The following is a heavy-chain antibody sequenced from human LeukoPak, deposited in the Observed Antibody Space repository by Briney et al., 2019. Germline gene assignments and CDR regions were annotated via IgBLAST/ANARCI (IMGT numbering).Heavy chain of an antibody. CDR3: ARSGETTIAYLD. J-gene: IGHJ4*02. CDR2: INHSGST. D-gene: IGHD1/OR15-1a*01. CDR1: GGSFSGYY. Sequence: SETLSLTCAVYGGSFSGYYWSWIRQPPGKGLEWIGEINHSGSTNYNPSLKSRVTISVDASKNHFSLELSSVTAADTAVYFCARSGETTIAYLDWGQGTLVTVSS. V-gene: IGHV4-34*01.